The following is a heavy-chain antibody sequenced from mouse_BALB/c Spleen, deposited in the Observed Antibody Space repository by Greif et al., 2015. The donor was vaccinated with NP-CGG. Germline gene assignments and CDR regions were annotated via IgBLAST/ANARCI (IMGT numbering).Heavy chain of an antibody. V-gene: IGHV5-9-3*01. Sequence: EVHLVEPGGGLVKPGGSLKLSCAASGFTFSSYAMSWVRQTPEKRLEWVATISSGGSYTYYPDSVKGRFTISRDNAKNTLYLQMSSLRSEDTAMYYCARGEGKTYDYAMDYWGQGTSVTVSS. CDR3: ARGEGKTYDYAMDY. CDR1: GFTFSSYA. CDR2: ISSGGSYT. J-gene: IGHJ4*01.